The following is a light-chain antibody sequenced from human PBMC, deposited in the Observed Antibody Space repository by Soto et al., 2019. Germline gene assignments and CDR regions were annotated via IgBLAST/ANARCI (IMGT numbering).Light chain of an antibody. CDR2: KAS. CDR3: QQFNNYPWT. V-gene: IGKV1-5*03. Sequence: DIQMTQSPYTLSASVGDRVTITCRASQSISSWLAWYQKKPGKAPKLLIYKASSLESGVPSRFSGSGSGTEFTLTISSLQPDDFATYYCQQFNNYPWTFGRGTRVEIK. J-gene: IGKJ1*01. CDR1: QSISSW.